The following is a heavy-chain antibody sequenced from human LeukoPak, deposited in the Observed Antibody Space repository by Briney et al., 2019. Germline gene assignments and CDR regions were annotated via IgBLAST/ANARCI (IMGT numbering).Heavy chain of an antibody. J-gene: IGHJ6*03. CDR2: IYYSGST. CDR1: GGSISRYY. V-gene: IGHV4-59*01. Sequence: SETLSLTCTVSGGSISRYYWSWIRQPPGKGLEWIGYIYYSGSTNYNPSLKSRVTISVDTSKNQFSLKLSSVTAADTAVYYCARTYYYDSSGYYSFPKYYYYYMDVWGKGTTVTISS. D-gene: IGHD3-22*01. CDR3: ARTYYYDSSGYYSFPKYYYYYMDV.